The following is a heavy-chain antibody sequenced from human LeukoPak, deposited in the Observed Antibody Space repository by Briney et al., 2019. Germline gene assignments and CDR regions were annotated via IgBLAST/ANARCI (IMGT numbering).Heavy chain of an antibody. CDR2: ISSSGST. CDR1: GDSISSGDYY. D-gene: IGHD3-10*01. CDR3: ASLPMVRGVIRGTHNWFDP. Sequence: SETLSLTCTVSGDSISSGDYYWSWIRQPAGKGLEWIGRISSSGSTNYNPSLKSRVTISVDTSKNQFSLKLSSVTAADTAVYYCASLPMVRGVIRGTHNWFDPWGQGTLVTVSS. V-gene: IGHV4-61*02. J-gene: IGHJ5*02.